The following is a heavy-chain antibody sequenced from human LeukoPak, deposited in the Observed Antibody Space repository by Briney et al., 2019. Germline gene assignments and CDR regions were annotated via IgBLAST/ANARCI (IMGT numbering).Heavy chain of an antibody. Sequence: GGSLRLSCAASGFTFSSYWMSWVRQAPGKGLEWVANIKQDGSEKYYVDSVKGRFTISRDNAKNSLYLQMNSLRAEDTAVYYCAREVGYGDLDAFDIWGQGTMVTVSS. D-gene: IGHD4-17*01. V-gene: IGHV3-7*01. CDR2: IKQDGSEK. CDR1: GFTFSSYW. CDR3: AREVGYGDLDAFDI. J-gene: IGHJ3*02.